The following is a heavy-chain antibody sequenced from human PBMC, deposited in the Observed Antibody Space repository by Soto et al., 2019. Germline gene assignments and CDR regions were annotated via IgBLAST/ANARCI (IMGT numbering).Heavy chain of an antibody. CDR2: IYSGGST. D-gene: IGHD2-2*01. V-gene: IGHV3-23*03. J-gene: IGHJ4*02. CDR1: GFTFSTYA. CDR3: AKDALGYCISTSCLGPDY. Sequence: GGSLRLSCAASGFTFSTYAMAWVRQAPGKGLEWVSVIYSGGSTYYADSVKGRFTISRDNSKNTLYLQMNSLRAEDTAVYYCAKDALGYCISTSCLGPDYWGQGALVTVSS.